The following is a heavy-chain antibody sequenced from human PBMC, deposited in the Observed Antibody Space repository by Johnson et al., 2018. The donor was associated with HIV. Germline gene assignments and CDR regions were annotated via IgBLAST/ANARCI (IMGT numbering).Heavy chain of an antibody. CDR3: ARTGRAVAGTPHAFDI. D-gene: IGHD6-19*01. CDR2: IYSSGSA. Sequence: VQLAESGGGLVQPGGSLRLSCAVSGFAVSNNYMSWVRQAPGQGLEWVSVIYSSGSAYNADSVKGRFTLSRVNSKNTLYLQMNSLRAEDTAVYYCARTGRAVAGTPHAFDIWGQGTMVTVSS. CDR1: GFAVSNNY. V-gene: IGHV3-53*01. J-gene: IGHJ3*02.